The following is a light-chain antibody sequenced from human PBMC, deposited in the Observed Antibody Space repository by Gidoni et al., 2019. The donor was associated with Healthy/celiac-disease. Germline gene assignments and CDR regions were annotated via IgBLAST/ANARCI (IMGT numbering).Light chain of an antibody. J-gene: IGKJ3*01. Sequence: PGERVTLSCRASQSVSSSYLTWYQQKPGQAPRLLIYGASTRATSIPARFSGSGSGTDFTLTISSLQPEDFAVYYCQQDYNLFTFGHXTKVDIK. CDR1: QSVSSSY. CDR2: GAS. V-gene: IGKV3D-7*01. CDR3: QQDYNLFT.